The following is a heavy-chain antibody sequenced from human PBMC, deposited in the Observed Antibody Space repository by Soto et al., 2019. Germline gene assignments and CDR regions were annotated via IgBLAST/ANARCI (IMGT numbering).Heavy chain of an antibody. CDR2: ISSTSSTK. CDR3: ARRITMVRGPYYYYGMDV. J-gene: IGHJ6*02. CDR1: GFTFSSHG. Sequence: GGSLRLSCAASGFTFSSHGMIWVRQAPGKGLGWVSYISSTSSTKSYADSVKGRFTISRDNAKNSLYLQMNSLRDEDTAVYYCARRITMVRGPYYYYGMDVWGQGTTVTRLL. V-gene: IGHV3-48*02. D-gene: IGHD3-10*01.